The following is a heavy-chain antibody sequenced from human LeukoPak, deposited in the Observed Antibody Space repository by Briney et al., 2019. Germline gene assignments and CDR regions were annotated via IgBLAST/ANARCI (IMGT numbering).Heavy chain of an antibody. V-gene: IGHV1-18*01. CDR2: ISAYNGNT. CDR3: ASGYSYGKPSYYYMDV. D-gene: IGHD5-18*01. Sequence: ASVKVSCKASGYTFTSYGISWVRQAPGQGLEWMGWISAYNGNTNYAQKLQDRVTMTTDTSTSTAYMELRSLRSDDTAVYYCASGYSYGKPSYYYMDVWGKGTTVTVSS. J-gene: IGHJ6*03. CDR1: GYTFTSYG.